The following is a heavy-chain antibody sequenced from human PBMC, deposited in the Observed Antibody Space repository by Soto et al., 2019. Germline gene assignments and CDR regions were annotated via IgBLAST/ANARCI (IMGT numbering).Heavy chain of an antibody. J-gene: IGHJ4*02. CDR3: AREVYYGSGSHNYFDY. D-gene: IGHD3-10*01. V-gene: IGHV1-69*06. CDR1: GGTFSSYA. Sequence: GASVKVSCKASGGTFSSYAISWVRQAPGQGLEWMGGIIPIFGTANYAQKFQGRVTITADKSTSTAYMELRSLRSDDTAVYYCAREVYYGSGSHNYFDYWGQGTLVTVSS. CDR2: IIPIFGTA.